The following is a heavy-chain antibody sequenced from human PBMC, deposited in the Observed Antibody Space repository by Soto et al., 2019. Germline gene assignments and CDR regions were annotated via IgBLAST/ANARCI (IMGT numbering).Heavy chain of an antibody. CDR3: TSETFGARDY. Sequence: EVQLVESGGGLVQPGGSLRLSCRDSGFTFSGDWMHWVRQAPGKGLDWVSRIDPYDTGISYADSVKGRFTSSRDNAKSTLYLQMNSLRPEDTAVYYCTSETFGARDYWGQGTLVTVSS. D-gene: IGHD3-10*01. CDR2: IDPYDTGI. J-gene: IGHJ4*02. CDR1: GFTFSGDW. V-gene: IGHV3-74*01.